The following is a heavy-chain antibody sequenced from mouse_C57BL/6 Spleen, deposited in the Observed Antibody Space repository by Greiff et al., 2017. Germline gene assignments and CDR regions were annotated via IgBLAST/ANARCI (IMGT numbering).Heavy chain of an antibody. CDR3: ARDYYGSSPAWFAY. J-gene: IGHJ3*01. V-gene: IGHV1-59*01. Sequence: QVQLKQPGAELVRPGTSVKLSCKASGYTFTSYWMHWVKQRPGQGLEWIGVIDPSDSYTNYNQKFKGKATLTVDTSSSTAYMQLSSLTSEDSAVYYCARDYYGSSPAWFAYWGQGTLVTVSA. CDR2: IDPSDSYT. D-gene: IGHD1-1*01. CDR1: GYTFTSYW.